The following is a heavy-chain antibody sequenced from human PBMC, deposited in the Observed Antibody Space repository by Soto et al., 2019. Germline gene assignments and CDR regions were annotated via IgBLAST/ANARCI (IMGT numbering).Heavy chain of an antibody. Sequence: PGGSLRLSCAATGFTVSSNYMNWVRQAPGKGLEWVSVMYTGGNTFYADSVKGRFTISRDNSKNTVYLNMNSLRAEDTAVYYCARGPPKDAFDIWGQGTMVTVSS. V-gene: IGHV3-53*01. J-gene: IGHJ3*02. CDR1: GFTVSSNY. CDR2: MYTGGNT. CDR3: ARGPPKDAFDI.